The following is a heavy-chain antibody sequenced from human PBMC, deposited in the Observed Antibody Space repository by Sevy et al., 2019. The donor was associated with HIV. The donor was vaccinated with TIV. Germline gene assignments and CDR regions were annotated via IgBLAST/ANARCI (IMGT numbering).Heavy chain of an antibody. J-gene: IGHJ4*02. CDR1: GIIFTSSG. Sequence: GGSLRLSCVVSGIIFTSSGMHWVRQAPGKGLEWVAVIYSDGKTFYADSVQDRFTISRDNSKNTLYLQMNSLRAEDTAVYYCAGWSSAWTLFDYWGQGTLVTVSS. CDR3: AGWSSAWTLFDY. D-gene: IGHD6-19*01. CDR2: IYSDGKT. V-gene: IGHV3-66*01.